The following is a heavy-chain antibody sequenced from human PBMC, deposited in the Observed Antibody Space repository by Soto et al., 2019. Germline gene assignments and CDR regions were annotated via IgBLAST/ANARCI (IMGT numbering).Heavy chain of an antibody. CDR3: ARVADAFDI. Sequence: SETLSLTCTVSGDSISSGDYYWSWTRQPPGKGLEWIGCIYYSGNTYYNPSLKSRVTISVDTSKNQFSLKLSSVTAADTAVYYCARVADAFDIWGQGTMVTVSS. V-gene: IGHV4-30-4*02. CDR2: IYYSGNT. J-gene: IGHJ3*02. CDR1: GDSISSGDYY.